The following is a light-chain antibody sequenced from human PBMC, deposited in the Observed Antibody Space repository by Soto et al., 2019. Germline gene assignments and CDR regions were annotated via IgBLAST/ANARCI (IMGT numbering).Light chain of an antibody. Sequence: DIPMTQSPSTLSASVGDRVTITCRASQTIGRWLAWYQQKPGKAPKVLIYDASSLGSGVPSRFSGSGSGTEFTLTISSLQPDDFATYYCQQYNDYSPYTFGQGTKLVI. CDR2: DAS. CDR3: QQYNDYSPYT. V-gene: IGKV1-5*01. J-gene: IGKJ2*01. CDR1: QTIGRW.